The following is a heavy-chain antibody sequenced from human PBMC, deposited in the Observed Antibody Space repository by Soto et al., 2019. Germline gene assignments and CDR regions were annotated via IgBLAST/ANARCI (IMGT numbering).Heavy chain of an antibody. CDR3: VKDRATIFGVIWKYGMDV. D-gene: IGHD3-3*01. CDR1: GFKFRSYG. V-gene: IGHV3-23*01. J-gene: IGHJ6*02. Sequence: EEQLLESGGGLVEPGGSLRLSCVASGFKFRSYGMAWVRQAPGKGLEWVSDINESGGATNYADSVRGRFAISRDNSRNTLDLLMNSLRPEYTAVYYCVKDRATIFGVIWKYGMDVWGQGTTVYVSS. CDR2: INESGGAT.